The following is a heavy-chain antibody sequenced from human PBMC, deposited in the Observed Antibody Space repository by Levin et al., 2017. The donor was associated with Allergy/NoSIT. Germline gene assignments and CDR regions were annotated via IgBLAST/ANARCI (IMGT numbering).Heavy chain of an antibody. Sequence: GESRKISCAASGFTFSSYTMSWVRQAPGKGLEWVSDISSSSRAIYYADSVKGRFTISRDNAKNSLYLQMNSLRDEDTAVYYCARDHYYGSGSLTFLSHLYYGMDVWGQGTTVTVSS. J-gene: IGHJ6*02. V-gene: IGHV3-48*02. CDR1: GFTFSSYT. D-gene: IGHD3-10*01. CDR3: ARDHYYGSGSLTFLSHLYYGMDV. CDR2: ISSSSRAI.